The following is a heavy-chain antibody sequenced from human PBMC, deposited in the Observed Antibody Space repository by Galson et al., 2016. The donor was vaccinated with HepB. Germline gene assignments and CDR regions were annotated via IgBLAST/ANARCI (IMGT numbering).Heavy chain of an antibody. CDR2: IDPSDSYT. CDR3: ARLGLDYYDSSGFGGYFDL. J-gene: IGHJ2*01. Sequence: QSGAEVKKPGESLRISCKGSGYRFTSYWISWVRQMPGKGLEWMGRIDPSDSYTNYSPSFQGHVTISADKSIGTAYLQWSSLKASDTAMYYCARLGLDYYDSSGFGGYFDLWGRGTLVTVSS. D-gene: IGHD3-22*01. V-gene: IGHV5-10-1*01. CDR1: GYRFTSYW.